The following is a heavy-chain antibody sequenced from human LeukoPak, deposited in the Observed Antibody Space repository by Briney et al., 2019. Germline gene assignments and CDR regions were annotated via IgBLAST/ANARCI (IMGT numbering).Heavy chain of an antibody. CDR3: ASGRLAYCGGDCYPHFDY. V-gene: IGHV1-69*13. J-gene: IGHJ4*02. Sequence: ASVKVSCKASGGTFSSYAFSWVRQAPGQGLEWMGGIIPIVGTTNYAQMFQGRVTITADESTSTAYMELSSLRSEDTAVYYCASGRLAYCGGDCYPHFDYWGQGTLVTVSS. D-gene: IGHD2-21*02. CDR1: GGTFSSYA. CDR2: IIPIVGTT.